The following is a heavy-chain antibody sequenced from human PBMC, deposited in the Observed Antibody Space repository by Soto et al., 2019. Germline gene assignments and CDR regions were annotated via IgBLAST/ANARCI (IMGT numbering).Heavy chain of an antibody. CDR3: ARGFVAAAEYGMDV. V-gene: IGHV1-2*06. J-gene: IGHJ6*02. Sequence: ASVKVSCKASGYTFTGYYMHWVRQAPGQGLEWMGRINPNNGDTNYAQKFQGRVTMTRNTSISTAYMELSSLRSEDTAVYYCARGFVAAAEYGMDVWGQGTTVTVSS. CDR1: GYTFTGYY. CDR2: INPNNGDT. D-gene: IGHD6-13*01.